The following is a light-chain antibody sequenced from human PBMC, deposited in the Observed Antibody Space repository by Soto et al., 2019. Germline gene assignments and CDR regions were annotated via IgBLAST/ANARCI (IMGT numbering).Light chain of an antibody. CDR2: GAS. CDR1: QSISTY. CDR3: QQSYSTPPT. Sequence: DIQMTQSPSSLSASVGDRFTITCRASQSISTYLNWYQHKPGKAPKILIYGASSLQSGVPSRFSGSGSGTDFTLTISSLQPEDFATYYCQQSYSTPPTFGQGTKVDIK. J-gene: IGKJ1*01. V-gene: IGKV1-39*01.